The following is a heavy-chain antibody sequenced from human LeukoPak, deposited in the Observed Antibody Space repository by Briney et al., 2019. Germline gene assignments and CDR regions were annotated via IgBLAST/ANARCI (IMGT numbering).Heavy chain of an antibody. Sequence: GGSLRLSCAASGFTFSSYAMSWVRQAPGKGLERVSAISASDGRTWYADSVRGRFTISRDNFKNTLYVQINSLRAEDTAVYYCVRDKRFPDDVFDIWGQGTLVTVSS. D-gene: IGHD3-10*01. CDR1: GFTFSSYA. J-gene: IGHJ3*02. V-gene: IGHV3-23*01. CDR3: VRDKRFPDDVFDI. CDR2: ISASDGRT.